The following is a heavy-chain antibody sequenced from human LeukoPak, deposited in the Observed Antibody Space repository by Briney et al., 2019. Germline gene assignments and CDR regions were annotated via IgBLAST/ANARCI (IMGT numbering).Heavy chain of an antibody. V-gene: IGHV3-48*03. CDR1: RLTFASSE. CDR3: DYRGT. Sequence: PGRCLRLSCAPSRLTFASSEINWMRQPPGRGPQWGSSIPSDSGSIHYTDSVKGRFTIYRHRDSGKILGCVGMNILRSADTGVFYCDYRGTWGGGTLVSV. J-gene: IGHJ5*02. CDR2: IPSDSGSI. D-gene: IGHD3-10*01.